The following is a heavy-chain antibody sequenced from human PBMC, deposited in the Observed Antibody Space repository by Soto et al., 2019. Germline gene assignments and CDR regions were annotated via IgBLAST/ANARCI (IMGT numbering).Heavy chain of an antibody. D-gene: IGHD2-2*01. CDR1: GFTFSSYW. V-gene: IGHV3-7*01. Sequence: EVQLVESGGGLVQPGGSLRLSCAASGFTFSSYWMSWVRQAPGKGLEWVANIKQDGSEKYYVDSVKGRFTISRDNAKNSLYWQMNSLRAEDTAVYYCARAGCSSTSCYEGWYFDLWGRGTLVTVSS. CDR2: IKQDGSEK. CDR3: ARAGCSSTSCYEGWYFDL. J-gene: IGHJ2*01.